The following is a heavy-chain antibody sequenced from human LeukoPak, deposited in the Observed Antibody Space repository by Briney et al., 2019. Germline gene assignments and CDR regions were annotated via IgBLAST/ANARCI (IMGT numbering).Heavy chain of an antibody. CDR2: IYISGST. V-gene: IGHV4-59*01. Sequence: SESLSLTCTVSGGSISTYYWSWFRQPPRKGLEWIGYIYISGSTNYNPSLKSRVTISVDTSKNQYSLKLSSVTAADTAVYYCARENSNSWYLDYWGQGTLVTVSS. D-gene: IGHD6-13*01. CDR3: ARENSNSWYLDY. CDR1: GGSISTYY. J-gene: IGHJ4*02.